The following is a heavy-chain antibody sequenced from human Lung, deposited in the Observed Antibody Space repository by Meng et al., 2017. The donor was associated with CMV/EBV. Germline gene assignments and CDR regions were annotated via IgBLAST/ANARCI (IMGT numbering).Heavy chain of an antibody. J-gene: IGHJ6*02. CDR2: ITGSSSST. CDR3: AFTREEYCSSTSGYYPDF. CDR1: GFAFSSYA. Sequence: GESLKISCAASGFAFSSYAMSWVRQAPGKGLEWVSGITGSSSSTYYGDSVKGRFTISRDNAKNSLYLQMNSLRAEDTALYYCAFTREEYCSSTSGYYPDFWGQGXTVTVSS. V-gene: IGHV3-23*01. D-gene: IGHD2-2*01.